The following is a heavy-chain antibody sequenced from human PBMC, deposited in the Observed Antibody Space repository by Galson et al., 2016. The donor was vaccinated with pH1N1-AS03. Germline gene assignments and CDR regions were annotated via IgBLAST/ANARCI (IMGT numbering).Heavy chain of an antibody. CDR2: ISYDGSNK. J-gene: IGHJ3*01. V-gene: IGHV3-30*19. CDR3: ARDYIVGATRGAGTFDV. Sequence: SLRLSCAAPGFSFSSFGMHWVRQAPGKGLDWVAVISYDGSNKYYEDSVKGRFTISRDSSKNTLYLQMNSLRPEDTAMYYCARDYIVGATRGAGTFDVWGHGTMVTVSS. CDR1: GFSFSSFG. D-gene: IGHD1-26*01.